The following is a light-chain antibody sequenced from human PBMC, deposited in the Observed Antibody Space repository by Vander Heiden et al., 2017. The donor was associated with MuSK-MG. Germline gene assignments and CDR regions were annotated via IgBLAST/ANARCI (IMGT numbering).Light chain of an antibody. Sequence: DIQMTQSPSSLPASVGDRVTITCRASQSISSYLNWYQQQPGKAPKLLIYAASSLQSGVPSRFSGCGSGTDFTLTISMLQPEDFATYYCQQSDSTSVTFGRGTKVDIK. CDR3: QQSDSTSVT. CDR2: AAS. J-gene: IGKJ4*01. V-gene: IGKV1-39*01. CDR1: QSISSY.